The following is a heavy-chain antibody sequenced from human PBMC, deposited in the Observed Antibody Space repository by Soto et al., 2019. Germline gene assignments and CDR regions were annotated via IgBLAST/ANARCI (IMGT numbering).Heavy chain of an antibody. J-gene: IGHJ4*02. CDR1: GGSISSSSYY. V-gene: IGHV4-39*01. D-gene: IGHD1-26*01. CDR2: IYYSGST. Sequence: SETLSLTCTVSGGSISSSSYYWGWIRQPPGKGLEWIGSIYYSGSTYYNPSLKSRVTISVDTSKNQFSLKLSSVTAADTAVYYCARAGGAYSGSYYVVDYWGQGTLVTVSS. CDR3: ARAGGAYSGSYYVVDY.